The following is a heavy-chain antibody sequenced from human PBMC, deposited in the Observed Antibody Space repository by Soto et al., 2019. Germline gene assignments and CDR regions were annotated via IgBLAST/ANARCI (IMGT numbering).Heavy chain of an antibody. Sequence: GGSLRLSSAASGFTFSSYWMHWVRQRPGKGLVWVSQIDSDGRSTTYADTVKGRFTVSRDNAKSKLFLQMNSLRAEDTAVYYCAKNRDYHYDAFDVWGQGTLVTVSS. V-gene: IGHV3-74*03. CDR2: IDSDGRST. CDR1: GFTFSSYW. CDR3: AKNRDYHYDAFDV. J-gene: IGHJ3*01. D-gene: IGHD3-10*01.